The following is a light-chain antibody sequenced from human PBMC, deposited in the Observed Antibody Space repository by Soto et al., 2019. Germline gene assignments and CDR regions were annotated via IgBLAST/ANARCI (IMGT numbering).Light chain of an antibody. Sequence: QSVLTQPASVSGSPGQSITISCTGSSSDVGGYNYVSWYQQYPGKVPQLMIYEVTNRPSGVSIRFSGSKSGNTASLTISGLRAEDEADYFRASFTSTGTPVLGPGTKVTVL. V-gene: IGLV2-14*01. J-gene: IGLJ1*01. CDR3: ASFTSTGTPV. CDR1: SSDVGGYNY. CDR2: EVT.